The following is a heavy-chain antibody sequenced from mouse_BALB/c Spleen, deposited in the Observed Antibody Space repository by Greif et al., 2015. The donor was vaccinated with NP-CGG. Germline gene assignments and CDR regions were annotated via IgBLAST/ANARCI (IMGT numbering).Heavy chain of an antibody. D-gene: IGHD2-12*01. J-gene: IGHJ3*01. CDR2: INPSTGYT. V-gene: IGHV1-7*01. Sequence: VQLQQSGAELAKPGASVKTSCKASGYTFTSYWMHWVKQRPGQGLEWIGYINPSTGYTEYNQKFKDKATLTADKSSSTAYMQLSSLTSEDSAVYYCARRDTTWFAYWGQGTLVTVSA. CDR1: GYTFTSYW. CDR3: ARRDTTWFAY.